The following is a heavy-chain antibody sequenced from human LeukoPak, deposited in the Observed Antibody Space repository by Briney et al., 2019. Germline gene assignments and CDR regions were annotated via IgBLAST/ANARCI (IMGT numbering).Heavy chain of an antibody. J-gene: IGHJ6*02. CDR1: GGSLSRYY. CDR3: ARGALGYYYGMDV. V-gene: IGHV4-34*01. CDR2: INHSGCT. Sequence: SETLSLTCAVYGGSLSRYYWSCIRQPPGKGREGIGEINHSGCTKYNPALNSRGTISVDTSKNQFSLKLSSVTAADTAVYYCARGALGYYYGMDVWGQGTTVTVSS. D-gene: IGHD7-27*01.